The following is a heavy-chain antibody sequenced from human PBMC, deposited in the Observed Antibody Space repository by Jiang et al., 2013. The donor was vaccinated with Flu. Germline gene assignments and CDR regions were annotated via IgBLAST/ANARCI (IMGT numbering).Heavy chain of an antibody. Sequence: YGSGLVKPSQTLSLTCTVSGGSISSGSYYWSWIRQPAGKGLEWIGRIYTSGSTNYNPSLKSRVTISVDTSKNQFSLKLSSVTAADTAVYYCARELSRAYFDYVGPGNPGHRLL. V-gene: IGHV4-61*02. D-gene: IGHD3-16*02. J-gene: IGHJ4*02. CDR3: ARELSRAYFDY. CDR2: IYTSGST. CDR1: GGSISSGSYY.